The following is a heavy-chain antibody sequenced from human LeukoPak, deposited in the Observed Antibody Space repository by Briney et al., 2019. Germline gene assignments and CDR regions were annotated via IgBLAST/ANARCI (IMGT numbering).Heavy chain of an antibody. CDR2: IWYDGSNK. V-gene: IGHV3-33*01. Sequence: SLSLSCAASGFTFRSYGMHWVRQAPGKGLEWVAVIWYDGSNKYYADSVKGRFTISRDNSKNTLYLQMNSLRAEDTAVYYCARDHSSGWYSDYFDYWGQGTLVTVSS. D-gene: IGHD6-19*01. J-gene: IGHJ4*02. CDR3: ARDHSSGWYSDYFDY. CDR1: GFTFRSYG.